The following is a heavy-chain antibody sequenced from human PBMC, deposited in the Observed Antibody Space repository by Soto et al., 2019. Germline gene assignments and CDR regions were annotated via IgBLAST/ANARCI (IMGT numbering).Heavy chain of an antibody. Sequence: SEAQSLTCTVSGGYIRGYYWSWIRQHPGNGLEGTGYIYYSGSTNYNPSLKSRVTISVDTSKNQFSLKLSSVTAADTAVYYCARGGYDSSGYYYMAYHYWGQGTRVTVSS. CDR2: IYYSGST. D-gene: IGHD3-22*01. CDR3: ARGGYDSSGYYYMAYHY. J-gene: IGHJ4*02. V-gene: IGHV4-59*01. CDR1: GGYIRGYY.